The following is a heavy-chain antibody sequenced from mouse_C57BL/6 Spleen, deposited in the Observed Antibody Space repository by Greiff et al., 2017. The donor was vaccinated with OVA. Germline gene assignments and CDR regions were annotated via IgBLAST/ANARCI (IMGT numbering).Heavy chain of an antibody. V-gene: IGHV5-17*01. CDR1: GFTFSDYG. CDR3: ASGGYGYDGYAMDY. CDR2: ISSGSSTI. J-gene: IGHJ4*01. D-gene: IGHD2-2*01. Sequence: EVQLVESGGGLVKPGGSLKLSCAASGFTFSDYGMHWVRQAPEKGLEWVAYISSGSSTIYYADTVKGRFTISRDNDKNTLFLQMTSLRSEDTAMYYCASGGYGYDGYAMDYWGQGTSVTVSS.